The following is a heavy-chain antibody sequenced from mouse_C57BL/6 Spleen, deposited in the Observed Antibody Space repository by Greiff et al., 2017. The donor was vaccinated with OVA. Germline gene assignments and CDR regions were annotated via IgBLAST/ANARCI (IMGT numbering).Heavy chain of an antibody. CDR3: ARSYYGSSYVGPFAY. D-gene: IGHD1-1*01. J-gene: IGHJ3*01. Sequence: VQLQQSGAELVMPGASVKLSCKASGYTFTSYWMHWVKQRPGQGLEWIGEIDPSDSYTNYNQKFKGKSTLTVDKSSSTAYMQLSSLTSEDSAVYYCARSYYGSSYVGPFAYWGQGTLVTVSA. V-gene: IGHV1-69*01. CDR1: GYTFTSYW. CDR2: IDPSDSYT.